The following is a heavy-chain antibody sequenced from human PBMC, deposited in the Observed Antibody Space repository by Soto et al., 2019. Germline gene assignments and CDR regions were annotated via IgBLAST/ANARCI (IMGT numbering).Heavy chain of an antibody. V-gene: IGHV3-74*01. CDR2: INTDGSST. D-gene: IGHD4-4*01. J-gene: IGHJ4*02. CDR3: ARDFLHGGQ. CDR1: GFTFSSNW. Sequence: PGGSLRLSCAASGFTFSSNWMHWVRQVPGKGLVWVSRINTDGSSTNYADSVEGRFTISRDNAKNTLFLQMDSLRADDTAVYYCARDFLHGGQWGQGTLVTVSS.